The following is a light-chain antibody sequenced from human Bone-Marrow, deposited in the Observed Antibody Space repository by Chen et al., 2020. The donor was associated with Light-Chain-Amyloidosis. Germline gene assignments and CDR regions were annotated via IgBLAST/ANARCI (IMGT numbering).Light chain of an antibody. J-gene: IGLJ3*02. CDR3: QVWDRSSDRPV. Sequence: SYVLTQPSSVSVAPGLTGTIACGGNNIGSTSVHWYQQTPGQAPLLVVYDDSDRPSGIPERLSGSNSGTTATLTISRVEAGDEADYYCQVWDRSSDRPVFGGGTKLTVL. CDR2: DDS. V-gene: IGLV3-21*02. CDR1: NIGSTS.